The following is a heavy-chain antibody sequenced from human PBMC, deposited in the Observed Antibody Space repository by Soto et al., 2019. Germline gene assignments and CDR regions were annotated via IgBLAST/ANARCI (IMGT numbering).Heavy chain of an antibody. V-gene: IGHV1-69*08. CDR2: IIPILGIA. D-gene: IGHD2-2*01. CDR1: GGTFSSYT. Sequence: QVQLVQSGAEVKKPGSSVKVSCKASGGTFSSYTISWVRQAPGQGLEWMGRIIPILGIANYAQKFQGRVTITADKPTSTAYMELGRLRSEDTAVYYCAGEDCSRTSGYGCWGQGTLVTVSS. CDR3: AGEDCSRTSGYGC. J-gene: IGHJ4*02.